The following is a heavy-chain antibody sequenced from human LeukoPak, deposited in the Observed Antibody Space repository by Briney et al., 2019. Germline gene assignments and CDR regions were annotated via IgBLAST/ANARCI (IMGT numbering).Heavy chain of an antibody. CDR1: GFTFSSYA. CDR3: AREYCSGGSCYPHY. D-gene: IGHD2-15*01. Sequence: PGGSLRLSCAASGFTFSSYAMNWVRQAPGKGLEWVSSISSSSSYIYYADSVKGRLTISRDNAKNSLYLQMNSLRAEDTAVYYCAREYCSGGSCYPHYWGQGTLVTVSS. V-gene: IGHV3-21*01. J-gene: IGHJ4*02. CDR2: ISSSSSYI.